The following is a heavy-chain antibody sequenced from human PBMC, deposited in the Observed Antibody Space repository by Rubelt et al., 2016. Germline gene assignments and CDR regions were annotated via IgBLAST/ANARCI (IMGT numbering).Heavy chain of an antibody. V-gene: IGHV4-34*01. J-gene: IGHJ6*02. CDR2: IYYSGST. Sequence: QVQLQQWGAGLLKPSETLSLTCAVYGGSFSGYYWSWLRQPPGKGLEWIGSIYYSGSTYYNPLLNVGFTISVDTSTNQFSLKLSSVTAADTALYYCARQPAVRPDYFYGMDVWGQGTTVTVSS. D-gene: IGHD6-6*01. CDR1: GGSFSGYY. CDR3: ARQPAVRPDYFYGMDV.